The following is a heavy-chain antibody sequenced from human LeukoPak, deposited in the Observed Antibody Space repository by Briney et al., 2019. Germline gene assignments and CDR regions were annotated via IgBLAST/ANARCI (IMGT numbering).Heavy chain of an antibody. J-gene: IGHJ5*02. CDR2: ISANSDYI. Sequence: PGGSLRLSCAASGFTFSACSMSWVRQAPGKGLEWVSSISANSDYIFYPDSMKGRFTISRDNAQKSLYLQMDSLRAEDTAVYYCASDLPAATTWGQGTLVTVSS. CDR1: GFTFSACS. CDR3: ASDLPAATT. D-gene: IGHD2-2*01. V-gene: IGHV3-21*01.